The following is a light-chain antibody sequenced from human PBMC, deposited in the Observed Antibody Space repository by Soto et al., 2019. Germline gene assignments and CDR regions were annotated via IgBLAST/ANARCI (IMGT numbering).Light chain of an antibody. J-gene: IGKJ1*01. Sequence: ETVLTQSPATLSVSPGDRATLSCRSSQSVSSNLAWYQQKPGQPPRLLIYDISTRATGIPTRFSGSGSGTEFTLTISSLQSEDFAVYYCQQYNNWLTWTFGQGTKVDIK. CDR2: DIS. V-gene: IGKV3D-15*01. CDR1: QSVSSN. CDR3: QQYNNWLTWT.